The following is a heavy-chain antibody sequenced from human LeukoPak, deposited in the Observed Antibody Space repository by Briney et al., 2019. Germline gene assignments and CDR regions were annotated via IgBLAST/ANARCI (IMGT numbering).Heavy chain of an antibody. D-gene: IGHD2-2*01. J-gene: IGHJ4*02. CDR2: IRYDGSNK. V-gene: IGHV3-30*02. CDR1: GFTFSSYG. CDR3: AKEREHCSSTSCLYYFDY. Sequence: PGGSLRLSCAASGFTFSSYGMHWVRQAPGKGLEWVAFIRYDGSNKYYADSVRGRFTISRDNSKNTLYLQMNSLRAEDTAVYYCAKEREHCSSTSCLYYFDYWGQGTLVTVSS.